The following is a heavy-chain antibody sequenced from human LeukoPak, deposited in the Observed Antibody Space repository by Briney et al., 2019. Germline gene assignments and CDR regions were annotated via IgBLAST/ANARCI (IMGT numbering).Heavy chain of an antibody. Sequence: ASVKVSCKASGYTFTSYHIHWVRQAPGQGLEWMGIINPSDGSTSYAQKFQGRVTMTRDTSASTVYMELSSLRAEDTAVYYCARNAFVDCSSTSCYYDYWGQGTLVTVSS. D-gene: IGHD2-2*01. CDR3: ARNAFVDCSSTSCYYDY. V-gene: IGHV1-46*01. CDR1: GYTFTSYH. J-gene: IGHJ4*02. CDR2: INPSDGST.